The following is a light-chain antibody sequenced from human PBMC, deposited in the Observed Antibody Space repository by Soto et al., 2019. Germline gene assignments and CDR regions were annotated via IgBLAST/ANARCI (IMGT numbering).Light chain of an antibody. CDR3: SSYANSDTVI. Sequence: QSALTQPASVSGSPGQSITISCTGTSSDVGTYNFVSWYRQHPVKAPILIIFDVSSRPSGISNRFSVSKSGNTASLTISGVQAEDEADYYCSSYANSDTVIFGGGTKLTVL. CDR1: SSDVGTYNF. J-gene: IGLJ2*01. V-gene: IGLV2-14*01. CDR2: DVS.